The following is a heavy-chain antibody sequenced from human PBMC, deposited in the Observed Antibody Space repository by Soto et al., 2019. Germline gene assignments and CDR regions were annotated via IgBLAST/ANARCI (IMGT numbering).Heavy chain of an antibody. Sequence: GGSLRLSCAASGFTFNSYTMNWVRQAPGKGLEWVSYITSSSSSIYYGDSVKGRVTISRDNAQNSLYLQMNSLGDEDTAVYYCAREDYYDAFDIWGQGTMVTVSS. D-gene: IGHD1-26*01. J-gene: IGHJ3*02. CDR1: GFTFNSYT. V-gene: IGHV3-48*02. CDR3: AREDYYDAFDI. CDR2: ITSSSSSI.